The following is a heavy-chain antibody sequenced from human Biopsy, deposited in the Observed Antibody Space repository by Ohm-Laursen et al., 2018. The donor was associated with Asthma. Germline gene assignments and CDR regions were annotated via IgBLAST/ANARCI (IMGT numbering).Heavy chain of an antibody. J-gene: IGHJ4*02. D-gene: IGHD1-26*01. Sequence: GASVKVSCNTSGFPFTAYYIHWVRQAPGQGLEWMGWISLNTGDANLAQKFRGWVTMTRDTSISTAYLVLSGLKSHDTAVYYCARAPYSDAIDSWGQGTLVAVSS. CDR3: ARAPYSDAIDS. V-gene: IGHV1-2*04. CDR2: ISLNTGDA. CDR1: GFPFTAYY.